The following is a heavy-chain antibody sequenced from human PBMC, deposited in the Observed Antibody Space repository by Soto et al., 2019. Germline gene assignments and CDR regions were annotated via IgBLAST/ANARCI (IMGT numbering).Heavy chain of an antibody. V-gene: IGHV3-7*01. CDR1: GFTFRSYG. CDR2: INPGGSEK. CDR3: ARHKGYLAS. J-gene: IGHJ4*02. D-gene: IGHD2-2*01. Sequence: GGSLRLSCAASGFTFRSYGMHWVRQAPGKGLEWVANINPGGSEKFYVDSVKGRFTISRDNAKNSLYLQMNSLRAEDTAVYYCARHKGYLASWGQGTLVTVDS.